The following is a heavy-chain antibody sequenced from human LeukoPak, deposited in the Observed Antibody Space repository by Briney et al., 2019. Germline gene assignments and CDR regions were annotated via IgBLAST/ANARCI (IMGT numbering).Heavy chain of an antibody. D-gene: IGHD4-11*01. CDR2: IWSDGTEK. CDR1: GFTFSHYG. V-gene: IGHV3-33*06. Sequence: SGGSLRLSCATSGFTFSHYGMHWVRQAPGKGLEWVAVIWSDGTEKYYGGSVKGRFTISRDNSKKTVYLQVNSLRVEDTAVYYCAKDAQRGFDFSNSLESWGQGTLVTVSP. CDR3: AKDAQRGFDFSNSLES. J-gene: IGHJ4*02.